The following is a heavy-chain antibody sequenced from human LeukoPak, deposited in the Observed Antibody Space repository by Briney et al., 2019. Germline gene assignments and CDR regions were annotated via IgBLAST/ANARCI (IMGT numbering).Heavy chain of an antibody. V-gene: IGHV1-2*02. CDR3: GRVVGGNYYGSETDDY. J-gene: IGHJ4*02. Sequence: ASVKVSCKTSGYTFTGYYMHWVRQAPGQGLEWMGWLNPHSGGTNYAENFQGRVTMTRDTSISTAYMELSRLRSDDTAVYYCGRVVGGNYYGSETDDYWGQGTLVTVSS. CDR2: LNPHSGGT. D-gene: IGHD3-10*01. CDR1: GYTFTGYY.